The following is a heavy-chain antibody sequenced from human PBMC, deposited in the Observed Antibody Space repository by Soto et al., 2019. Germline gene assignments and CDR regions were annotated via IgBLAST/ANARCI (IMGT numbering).Heavy chain of an antibody. CDR2: ISRDGNTK. J-gene: IGHJ4*02. V-gene: IGHV3-30*03. D-gene: IGHD2-8*02. CDR3: TGEVASGY. CDR1: GFTVSTHG. Sequence: QVQLVESGGGVVQPGRSLRLSCAVSGFTVSTHGMHWVRQAPGKGLELVAVISRDGNTKYYADSVKGRFTISRDNSRNTLFLEMYSLRGDDMAVYYCTGEVASGYWGQGTLVTVSS.